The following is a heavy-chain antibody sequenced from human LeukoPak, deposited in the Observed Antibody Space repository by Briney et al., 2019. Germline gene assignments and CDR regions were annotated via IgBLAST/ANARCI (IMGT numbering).Heavy chain of an antibody. CDR2: ISYDGSNK. D-gene: IGHD6-13*01. J-gene: IGHJ4*02. CDR1: GFTFSSYG. V-gene: IGHV3-30*18. Sequence: PGRSLRLSCAASGFTFSSYGMHWVRQAPGKGLEWVAVISYDGSNKYYADSVKGRFTISRDNSKNTLYVQMSSLRVEDTAVYYCAKSRSGSSNWALRIFDNWGQGTLVSVSS. CDR3: AKSRSGSSNWALRIFDN.